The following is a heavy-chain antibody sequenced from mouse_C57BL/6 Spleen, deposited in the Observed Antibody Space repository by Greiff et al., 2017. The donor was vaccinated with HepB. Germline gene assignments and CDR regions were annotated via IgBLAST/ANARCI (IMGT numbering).Heavy chain of an antibody. Sequence: VKLQESGAELVKPGASVKISCKASGYAFSSYWMNWVKQRPGKGLEWIGQIYPGDGDTNYNGKFKGKATLTADKSSSTAYMQLSSLTSEDSAVYFCARDGSTGFFFAYWGQGTLVTVSA. J-gene: IGHJ3*01. V-gene: IGHV1-80*01. CDR3: ARDGSTGFFFAY. CDR2: IYPGDGDT. CDR1: GYAFSSYW. D-gene: IGHD1-1*01.